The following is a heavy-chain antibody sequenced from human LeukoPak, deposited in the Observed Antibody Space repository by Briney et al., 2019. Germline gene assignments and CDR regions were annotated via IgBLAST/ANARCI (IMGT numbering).Heavy chain of an antibody. V-gene: IGHV3-7*01. J-gene: IGHJ4*02. CDR2: LNQDGSER. CDR3: ASGSYHENFDY. D-gene: IGHD3-16*02. CDR1: GFTFSRFW. Sequence: GGSLRLSCAASGFTFSRFWMSWVRQAPGKGLEWVATLNQDGSERYYVDSVKGRCTISRDNAKNSLYVQLNNLRAEDTAVYFCASGSYHENFDYWGQGTLVTVSS.